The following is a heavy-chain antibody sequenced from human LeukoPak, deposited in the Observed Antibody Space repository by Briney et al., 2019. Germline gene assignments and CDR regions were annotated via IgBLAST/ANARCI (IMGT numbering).Heavy chain of an antibody. CDR1: GGSISSYY. Sequence: SETLSLTCTVSGGSISSYYWSWIRRPPGKGLEWIGYVYYSGSTNYNPALKSRVTISVDTSTNQFSLKLSSVTAADTAVYYCASTHYYDSSGYDYWGQGTLVTVSS. V-gene: IGHV4-59*12. CDR3: ASTHYYDSSGYDY. J-gene: IGHJ4*02. D-gene: IGHD3-22*01. CDR2: VYYSGST.